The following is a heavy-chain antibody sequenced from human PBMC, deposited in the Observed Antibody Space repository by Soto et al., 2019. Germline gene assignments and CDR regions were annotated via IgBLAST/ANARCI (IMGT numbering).Heavy chain of an antibody. CDR3: AIPHSSENY. V-gene: IGHV3-23*01. CDR2: ISGSGGST. Sequence: AWSLRLSFSASGFPFSSYAMSLVRQAPGKGLEWVSAISGSGGSTYYADSVKGRFTISRDNSKNTLYLQMNSLRAEYTAVYYCAIPHSSENYWGQGTLVTVS. D-gene: IGHD3-22*01. CDR1: GFPFSSYA. J-gene: IGHJ4*02.